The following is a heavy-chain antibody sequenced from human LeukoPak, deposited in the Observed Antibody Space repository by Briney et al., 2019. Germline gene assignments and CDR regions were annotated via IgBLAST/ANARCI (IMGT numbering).Heavy chain of an antibody. V-gene: IGHV1-24*01. Sequence: ASVKVSCKVSGYTLTELSMHWVRQAPGKGLEGMGGFDPEDGETIYAQKFQGRVTMTEDTSTDTAYMELSSLRSEDTAVYYCATDRRYSSSQVGYYYYYMDVWGKGTTVTVSS. CDR3: ATDRRYSSSQVGYYYYYMDV. J-gene: IGHJ6*03. CDR2: FDPEDGET. D-gene: IGHD6-13*01. CDR1: GYTLTELS.